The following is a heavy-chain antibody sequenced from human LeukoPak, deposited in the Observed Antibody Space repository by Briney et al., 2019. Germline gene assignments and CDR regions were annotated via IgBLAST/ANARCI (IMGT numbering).Heavy chain of an antibody. V-gene: IGHV3-23*01. CDR2: ISGSGGST. J-gene: IGHJ6*03. D-gene: IGHD4-23*01. CDR1: GFTFSIYA. CDR3: ARALDYGGNARYYYYYYMDV. Sequence: GGSLRLSCAASGFTFSIYAMSWVRQAPGKGLEWVSAISGSGGSTYYADSVKGRFTISRDNSKNTLYLQMNSLRAEDTAAYYCARALDYGGNARYYYYYYMDVWGKGTTVTVSS.